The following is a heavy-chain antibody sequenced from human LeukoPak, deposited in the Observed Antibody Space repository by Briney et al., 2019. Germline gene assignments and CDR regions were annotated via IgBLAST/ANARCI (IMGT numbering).Heavy chain of an antibody. CDR2: INNSGTT. D-gene: IGHD2-21*02. J-gene: IGHJ4*02. CDR1: GGSFRGYY. CDR3: ARRRVVTASFDY. Sequence: SETLSLTFAVYGGSFRGYYWSWIRQPPGKGLEWVGEINNSGTTNYNPSLKSRVTISVDTSKNQFSLKLSSVTAADTAVYYCARRRVVTASFDYWGQGTLVTVSS. V-gene: IGHV4-34*01.